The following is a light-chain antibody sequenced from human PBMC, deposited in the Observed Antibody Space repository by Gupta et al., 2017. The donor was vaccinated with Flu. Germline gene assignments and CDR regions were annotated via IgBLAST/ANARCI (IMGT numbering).Light chain of an antibody. V-gene: IGKV3-11*01. Sequence: EIVLTQSPAILSLSPGERATLSCRASQSVSSYLAWYQQKPGQAPRLLLYDASNRATGIPARFSGSGSGTDFTLTISSLEPEDFAVYYCQQRRSWPITFGQGTRLEIK. CDR1: QSVSSY. CDR3: QQRRSWPIT. CDR2: DAS. J-gene: IGKJ5*01.